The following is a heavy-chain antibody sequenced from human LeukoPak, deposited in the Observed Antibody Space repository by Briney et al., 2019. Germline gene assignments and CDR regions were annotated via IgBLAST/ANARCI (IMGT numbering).Heavy chain of an antibody. CDR2: ISSSSSYI. D-gene: IGHD1-7*01. V-gene: IGHV3-21*01. J-gene: IGHJ5*02. CDR1: GFTFSSYS. Sequence: GGSLRLSCAASGFTFSSYSMNWVRQAPGKGLEWVSSISSSSSYIYYADSVKGRFTISRDNAKNSLYLQMNSLRAEDTAVYYCARERTGITGTNWFDPWGQGTLVTVSS. CDR3: ARERTGITGTNWFDP.